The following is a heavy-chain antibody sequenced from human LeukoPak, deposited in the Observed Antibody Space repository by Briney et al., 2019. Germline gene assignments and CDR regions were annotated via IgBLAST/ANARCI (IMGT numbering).Heavy chain of an antibody. CDR3: ARDPSAVALGTYG. Sequence: GGSLRLSCAASGVTVGNNYMIWVRQAPGKGLEWDSRIYSGGATNYADSVKGRFTISRDSSKNTLFLQLNSLRAEDTAVYYCARDPSAVALGTYGWGQGTLVTVSS. D-gene: IGHD6-13*01. CDR2: IYSGGAT. CDR1: GVTVGNNY. V-gene: IGHV3-66*01. J-gene: IGHJ4*02.